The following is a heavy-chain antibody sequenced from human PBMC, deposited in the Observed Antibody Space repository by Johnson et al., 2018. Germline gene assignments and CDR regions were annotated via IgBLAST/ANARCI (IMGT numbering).Heavy chain of an antibody. Sequence: VQLVQSGGGLIHPGGSLRLSCTASGFTFSGHILTWVRQAPGKGLEWVSTITGTGDGTFYADSVKGRFTVSRDSSKNTVFLQMSSLSPEDTAVYYCAREEHDSTGYYPEYFQYWGQGTLVTVSS. CDR2: ITGTGDGT. D-gene: IGHD3-22*01. J-gene: IGHJ1*01. CDR1: GFTFSGHI. CDR3: AREEHDSTGYYPEYFQY. V-gene: IGHV3-23*04.